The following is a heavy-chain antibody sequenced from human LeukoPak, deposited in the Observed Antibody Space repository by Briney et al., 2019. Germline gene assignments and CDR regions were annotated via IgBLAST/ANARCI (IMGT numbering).Heavy chain of an antibody. V-gene: IGHV5-51*01. CDR3: ARHKSEQSGFDAFDI. J-gene: IGHJ3*02. Sequence: GESLKISCKGSGYSFTSYWIGWVRQMPGKGLEWMGIIYPGDSDNRYSPSFQGQVTISADKSISTAYLQWSSLKASDTAMYYCARHKSEQSGFDAFDIWGQGTMVTVSS. CDR2: IYPGDSDN. CDR1: GYSFTSYW. D-gene: IGHD1-14*01.